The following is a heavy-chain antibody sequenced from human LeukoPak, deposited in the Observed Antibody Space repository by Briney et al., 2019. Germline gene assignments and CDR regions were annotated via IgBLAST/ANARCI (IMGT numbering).Heavy chain of an antibody. CDR1: GYTFTSYA. Sequence: ASVKVSCKASGYTFTSYAMNWVRQAPGQGLEWMGWINTNTGNPTYAQGLTGRFVFSLDTSVSTAYLQISSLKAEDTAVYYCARDSVLLWFGELSGYYFDYWGQGTLVTVSS. CDR3: ARDSVLLWFGELSGYYFDY. V-gene: IGHV7-4-1*02. CDR2: INTNTGNP. J-gene: IGHJ4*02. D-gene: IGHD3-10*01.